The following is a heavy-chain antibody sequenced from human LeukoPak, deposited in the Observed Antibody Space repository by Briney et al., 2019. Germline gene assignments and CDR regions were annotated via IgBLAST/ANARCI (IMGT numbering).Heavy chain of an antibody. V-gene: IGHV4-39*07. D-gene: IGHD6-13*01. Sequence: GSLSLSCAASGFTFNNYYMSWVRQPPGKGLEWIGSIYYSGSTYYNPSLKSRVTISVDTSKNQFSLKLSSVTAADTAVYYCARDVRGIAAADPLDWGQGTLVTVSS. CDR1: GFTFNNYY. J-gene: IGHJ4*02. CDR3: ARDVRGIAAADPLD. CDR2: IYYSGST.